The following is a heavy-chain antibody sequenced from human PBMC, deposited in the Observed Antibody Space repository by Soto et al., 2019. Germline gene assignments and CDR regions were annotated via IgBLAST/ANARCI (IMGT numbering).Heavy chain of an antibody. J-gene: IGHJ6*02. D-gene: IGHD5-18*01. CDR3: AKVNGYSYGMFWGLDA. CDR2: LSGNGADT. V-gene: IGHV3-23*01. Sequence: GGSLRLSCAASGFTFGIHAMTWVRQAPGKGLDWVSALSGNGADTFYADSVKGRFTISRDNSKNTLYLQMNSLRAEDTALYYCAKVNGYSYGMFWGLDAWGQGTTVTVSS. CDR1: GFTFGIHA.